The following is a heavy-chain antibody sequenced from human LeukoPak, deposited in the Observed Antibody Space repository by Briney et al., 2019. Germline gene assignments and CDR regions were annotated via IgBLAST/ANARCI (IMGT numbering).Heavy chain of an antibody. Sequence: ASETLSLTCAVYGGSFSGYYWSWIRQPPGKGLEWIGEINHSGSTNYNPSLKSRVTISVDTSKNQFSLKLSSVTAADTAVYYCARAITMVRGVRPQEYKFDYWGQGTLVTVSS. CDR2: INHSGST. D-gene: IGHD3-10*01. CDR1: GGSFSGYY. CDR3: ARAITMVRGVRPQEYKFDY. J-gene: IGHJ4*02. V-gene: IGHV4-34*01.